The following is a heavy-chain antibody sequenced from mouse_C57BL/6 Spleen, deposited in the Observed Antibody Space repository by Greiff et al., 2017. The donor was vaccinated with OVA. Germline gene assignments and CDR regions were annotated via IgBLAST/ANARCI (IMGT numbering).Heavy chain of an antibody. CDR1: GFSINSDCF. D-gene: IGHD1-1*01. J-gene: IGHJ4*01. Sequence: EVKLMESGPSLVRPSQTLSLTCTATGFSINSDCFWFWIRQFPGNQLGYIGYTFYSGITYYNQSLESRMYITRDTSKNQFSLKLSAVTTEDTATYYCARAPGSSSLYAMDDWGQGTSVTVSS. V-gene: IGHV3-3*01. CDR3: ARAPGSSSLYAMDD. CDR2: TFYSGIT.